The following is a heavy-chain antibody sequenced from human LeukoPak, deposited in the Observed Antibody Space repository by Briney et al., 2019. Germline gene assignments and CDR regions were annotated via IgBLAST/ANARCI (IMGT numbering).Heavy chain of an antibody. V-gene: IGHV4-34*01. J-gene: IGHJ4*02. CDR1: GGSFSGYY. CDR3: ASDSFYDSGGYFYY. CDR2: INHSGST. D-gene: IGHD3-22*01. Sequence: SETLSLTCAVYGGSFSGYYWSWIRQPPGKGLEWIGEINHSGSTNYNPSLKSRVTISVDTSKNQFSLKLSSVTAADTAVYYRASDSFYDSGGYFYYWGQGTLVTVSS.